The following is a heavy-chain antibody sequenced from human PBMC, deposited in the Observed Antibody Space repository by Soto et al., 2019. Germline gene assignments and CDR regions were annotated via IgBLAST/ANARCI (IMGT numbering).Heavy chain of an antibody. V-gene: IGHV3-23*01. CDR2: ISGSGGSE. Sequence: SGGSLRLSCAVSGFTFTSYAMTWVRQAPGKGLEWVSAISGSGGSEFYADSVKGRFTISRDNSKNTLYLQMKSLRAEDTALYYCAKGDTKMISDYYAMDVWGQGTTVTVSS. J-gene: IGHJ6*02. D-gene: IGHD3-16*01. CDR3: AKGDTKMISDYYAMDV. CDR1: GFTFTSYA.